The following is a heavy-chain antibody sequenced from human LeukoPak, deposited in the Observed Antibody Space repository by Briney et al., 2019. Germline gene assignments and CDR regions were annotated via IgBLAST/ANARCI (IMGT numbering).Heavy chain of an antibody. CDR1: GDSIFTNNVA. D-gene: IGHD6-6*01. CDR2: TYYRSKWAF. CDR3: ARGKYTSFDN. J-gene: IGHJ4*02. Sequence: SQTLSLTCAISGDSIFTNNVAWNWIRQSPSRGLEWLGRTYYRSKWAFDYAVSVKSRITINADTSKNQFSLQLSSVTPEDTAVYYCARGKYTSFDNWGQGTLVTVSS. V-gene: IGHV6-1*01.